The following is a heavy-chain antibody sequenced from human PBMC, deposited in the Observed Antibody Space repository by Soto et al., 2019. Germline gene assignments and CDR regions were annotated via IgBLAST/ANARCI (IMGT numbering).Heavy chain of an antibody. CDR2: IYYSGST. CDR1: GGSISSGDYY. D-gene: IGHD6-19*01. Sequence: PSETLSLTCTVSGGSISSGDYYWSWIRQPPGKGLEWIGYIYYSGSTYYNPSLKSRVTISVDTSKNQFSLKLSSVTAADTAVYYCANTGTVAGKLGYWGQGTLVTVSS. CDR3: ANTGTVAGKLGY. V-gene: IGHV4-30-4*01. J-gene: IGHJ4*02.